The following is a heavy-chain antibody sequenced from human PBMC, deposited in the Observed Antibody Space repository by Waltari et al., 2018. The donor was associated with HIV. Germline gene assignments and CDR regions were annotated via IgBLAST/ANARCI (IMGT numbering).Heavy chain of an antibody. CDR2: VYSGVTT. J-gene: IGHJ3*02. Sequence: EIQLVESGGDLAQPGGSLRLSCAISGFSVSRNHMNWVRQAPGKGLEGVSGVYSGVTTAFADAVKGRCTISRETSKDIIYLQMNDLRAEDTAVYYCARDITRDGYNAARAFDIWGRGTMVTVSS. D-gene: IGHD3-10*01. V-gene: IGHV3-66*01. CDR1: GFSVSRNH. CDR3: ARDITRDGYNAARAFDI.